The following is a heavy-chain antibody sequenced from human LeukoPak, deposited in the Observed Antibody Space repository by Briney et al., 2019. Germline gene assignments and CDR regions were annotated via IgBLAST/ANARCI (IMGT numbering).Heavy chain of an antibody. D-gene: IGHD3-22*01. J-gene: IGHJ4*02. Sequence: PSDTLSLTCAVYGGSFSGYYWSWIRQPPGKGLEWIGEINHSGSTNYNPSLKSRVTISVDTSKNQFSLKLSSVTAADTAVYYCASRLLRYPDYWGQGTLVTVSS. V-gene: IGHV4-34*01. CDR3: ASRLLRYPDY. CDR1: GGSFSGYY. CDR2: INHSGST.